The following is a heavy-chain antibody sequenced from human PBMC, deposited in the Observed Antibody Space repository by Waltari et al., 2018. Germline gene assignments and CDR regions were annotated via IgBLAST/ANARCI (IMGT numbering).Heavy chain of an antibody. CDR1: GYTFTGYY. D-gene: IGHD6-13*01. J-gene: IGHJ3*02. V-gene: IGHV1-2*02. Sequence: VQLLQSGAEMRKAGASVKVSCKASGYTFTGYYMHWVRQAPGQGLEWMGWIKSENGDTNYAQGFQGRVTMTRDTSINTIYLELSRLRSDDTAVYYCARDASIAAAGTDAFDIWGQGTLVTVAP. CDR3: ARDASIAAAGTDAFDI. CDR2: IKSENGDT.